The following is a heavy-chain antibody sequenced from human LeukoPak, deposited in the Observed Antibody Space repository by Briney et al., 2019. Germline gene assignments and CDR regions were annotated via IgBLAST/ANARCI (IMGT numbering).Heavy chain of an antibody. D-gene: IGHD1-26*01. J-gene: IGHJ4*02. V-gene: IGHV3-66*01. CDR2: IYSGGST. CDR3: ARRLEYSGSKGVFDY. Sequence: GGSLRLSCAVSGFTVSSNYMAWVRQAPGKGLEWVSIIYSGGSTSYADSVKGRFTISRDSSKNTLYLQMNSLRAEDTALYYCARRLEYSGSKGVFDYWGQGTLVTVSS. CDR1: GFTVSSNY.